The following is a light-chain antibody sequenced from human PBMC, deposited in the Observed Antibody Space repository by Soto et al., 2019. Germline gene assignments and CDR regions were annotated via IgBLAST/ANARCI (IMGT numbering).Light chain of an antibody. J-gene: IGKJ1*01. CDR3: QQYGSAPWT. Sequence: EIVLTQSPGTLSLSPGERATLSCRASQSVSSSYLAWYQQKPGQAPRLLIYGASSRPTGIPDRFSGSQSGTDFTLTISRLEPEDFAVYYCQQYGSAPWTFGQGTKVEIK. V-gene: IGKV3-20*01. CDR2: GAS. CDR1: QSVSSSY.